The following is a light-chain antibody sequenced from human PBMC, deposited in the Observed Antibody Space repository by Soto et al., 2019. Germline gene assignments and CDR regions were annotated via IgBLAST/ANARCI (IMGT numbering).Light chain of an antibody. J-gene: IGKJ1*01. CDR2: KAS. CDR1: QSISSW. CDR3: KQYNSYWT. Sequence: DIQMPQSPSTLSASVGDRCTITCRASQSISSWLAWYQQKPGKAPKXLIYKASSLESGVPSRFSGSGSGTEFTLTIRSLQPDDFATYYCKQYNSYWTCGQGTKVDIK. V-gene: IGKV1-5*03.